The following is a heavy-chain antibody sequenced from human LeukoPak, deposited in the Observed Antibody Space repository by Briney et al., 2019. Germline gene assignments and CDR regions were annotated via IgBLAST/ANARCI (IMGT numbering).Heavy chain of an antibody. CDR2: TSGSGGSR. CDR3: ARGRLLWFGELLMTRNWFDP. CDR1: DFTFSNYA. D-gene: IGHD3-10*01. V-gene: IGHV3-23*01. Sequence: GGSLRLSCAAFDFTFSNYAMSWVRRSPGKGLEWVSGTSGSGGSRYYPDSVKGRFTISRNNSKNTLSLEMNSLRAEDTAVYYCARGRLLWFGELLMTRNWFDPWGQGTLVTVSS. J-gene: IGHJ5*02.